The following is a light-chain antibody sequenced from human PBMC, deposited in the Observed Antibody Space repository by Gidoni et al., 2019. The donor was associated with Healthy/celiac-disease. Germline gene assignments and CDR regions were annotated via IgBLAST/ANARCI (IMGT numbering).Light chain of an antibody. CDR1: QSVSSN. Sequence: EIVMSQSPATLAVSPGERATLSCRASQSVSSNLAWYHQKPGQAPRLLIYGASTRATGIPARFSGSGSGTEFTLTISSLQSEDFAVYYCQQYNNWPPLTFXXXTKVEIK. J-gene: IGKJ4*01. CDR3: QQYNNWPPLT. CDR2: GAS. V-gene: IGKV3-15*01.